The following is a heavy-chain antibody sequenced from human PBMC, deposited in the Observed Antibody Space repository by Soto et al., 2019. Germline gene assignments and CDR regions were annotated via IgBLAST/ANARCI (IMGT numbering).Heavy chain of an antibody. V-gene: IGHV3-30-3*01. CDR3: ARDPPIVVVVAATPYFDY. CDR2: ISYDGSNK. Sequence: QVQLVESGGGVVQPGRSLRLSCAASGFTFSSYAMHWVRQAPGKGLEWVAVISYDGSNKYYADSVKGRFTISRDNSKNTLYLQMNSLRAEGTAVYYCARDPPIVVVVAATPYFDYWGQGTLVTVSS. CDR1: GFTFSSYA. J-gene: IGHJ4*02. D-gene: IGHD2-15*01.